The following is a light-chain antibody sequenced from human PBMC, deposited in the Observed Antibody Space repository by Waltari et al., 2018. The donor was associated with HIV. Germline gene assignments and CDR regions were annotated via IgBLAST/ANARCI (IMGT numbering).Light chain of an antibody. Sequence: QSVLTQPPSVSGAPGPGVTISCTGSSSNIGAGYDVHWYQQLPGTAPKLLINGNINRPSGVSDRFSDFKSGTSASLAITGLQTEDEADYYCQSYDVSLSGSIFGGGTKLTVL. CDR1: SSNIGAGYD. V-gene: IGLV1-40*01. CDR2: GNI. CDR3: QSYDVSLSGSI. J-gene: IGLJ2*01.